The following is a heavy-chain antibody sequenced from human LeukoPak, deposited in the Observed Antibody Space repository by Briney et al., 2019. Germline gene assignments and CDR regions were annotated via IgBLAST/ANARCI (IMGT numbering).Heavy chain of an antibody. J-gene: IGHJ6*03. CDR2: IIPIFGTA. D-gene: IGHD1-26*01. V-gene: IGHV1-69*13. CDR3: ARFSGWDYYYYYMDV. Sequence: ASVKVSCKASGYTFTGYYMHWVRQAPGQGLEWMGGIIPIFGTANYAQKFQGRVTITADESTSTAYMELSSLRSEDTAVYYCARFSGWDYYYYYMDVWGKGTTVTVSS. CDR1: GYTFTGYY.